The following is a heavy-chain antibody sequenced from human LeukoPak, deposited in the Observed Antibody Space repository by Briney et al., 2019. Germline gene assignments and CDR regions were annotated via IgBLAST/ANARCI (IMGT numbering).Heavy chain of an antibody. Sequence: SETLSLTCTVSGGSISSYYWSWIRQPPGKGLEGIGYIYYSGSTNYNPSLKSRVTISVDTPKNQFSLKLSSVTAADTAVYYCARGTGTTWLDYWGQGTLVTVSS. CDR1: GGSISSYY. J-gene: IGHJ4*02. D-gene: IGHD1-7*01. CDR3: ARGTGTTWLDY. V-gene: IGHV4-59*01. CDR2: IYYSGST.